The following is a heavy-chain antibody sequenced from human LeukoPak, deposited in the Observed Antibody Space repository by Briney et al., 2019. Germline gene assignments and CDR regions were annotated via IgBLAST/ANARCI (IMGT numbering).Heavy chain of an antibody. CDR1: GFTFSAYN. CDR2: ISGSSSAI. J-gene: IGHJ5*02. Sequence: GGSLRLSCGASGFTFSAYNMIWVRQAPGKGLEWLSYISGSSSAIYYADSVQGRFTISRDNAKNSLSLQMSSLRVEDTAVYYCVRDRTLGVRDGFILAWGQGTLVTVSS. D-gene: IGHD5-24*01. CDR3: VRDRTLGVRDGFILA. V-gene: IGHV3-48*01.